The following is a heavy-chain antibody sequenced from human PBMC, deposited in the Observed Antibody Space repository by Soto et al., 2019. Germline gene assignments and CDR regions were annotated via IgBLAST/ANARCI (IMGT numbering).Heavy chain of an antibody. J-gene: IGHJ6*02. V-gene: IGHV1-3*01. CDR1: GYTFTSYA. CDR3: ARDKPVGYSSSWYDYYYYGMDV. CDR2: INAGNGNT. Sequence: ASVKVSCKASGYTFTSYAMHWVRQAPGQRLEWMGWINAGNGNTKYSQKFQGRVTITRDTSASTAYMELSSLRSEDTAVYYCARDKPVGYSSSWYDYYYYGMDVWRQRTTVSVSS. D-gene: IGHD6-13*01.